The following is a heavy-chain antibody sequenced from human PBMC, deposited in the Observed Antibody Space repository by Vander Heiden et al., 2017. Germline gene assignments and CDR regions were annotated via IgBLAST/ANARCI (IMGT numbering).Heavy chain of an antibody. CDR3: TTVFTFNWFDP. CDR2: IKSRSDGGTT. Sequence: EVQLVESGGGLVKPVGSLSLSCAAPGFTFRNAWMNWVRQAPGKGLEWVGRIKSRSDGGTTDYAAPVKGRFTISRDDSKNTLYLQMNSLKTEDTAVYYCTTVFTFNWFDPWGQGTLVTVSS. CDR1: GFTFRNAW. J-gene: IGHJ5*02. V-gene: IGHV3-15*07. D-gene: IGHD3-10*02.